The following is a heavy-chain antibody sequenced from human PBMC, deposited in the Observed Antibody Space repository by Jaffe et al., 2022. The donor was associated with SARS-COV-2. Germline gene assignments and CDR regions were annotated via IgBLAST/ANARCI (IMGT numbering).Heavy chain of an antibody. D-gene: IGHD2-2*01. CDR1: GFTFSSYG. CDR3: AKDRLRTAPAYFDY. J-gene: IGHJ4*02. Sequence: QVQLVESGGGVVQPGRSLRLSCAASGFTFSSYGMHWVRQAPGKGLEWVAVISYDGSNKYYADSVKGRFTISRDNSKNTLYLQMNSLRAEDTAVYYCAKDRLRTAPAYFDYWGQGTLVTVSS. CDR2: ISYDGSNK. V-gene: IGHV3-30*18.